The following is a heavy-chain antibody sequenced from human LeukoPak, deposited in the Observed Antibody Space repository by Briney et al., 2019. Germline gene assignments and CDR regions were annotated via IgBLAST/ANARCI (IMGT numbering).Heavy chain of an antibody. V-gene: IGHV5-51*01. CDR3: ARLMRYCSSTSCYVGYMAV. D-gene: IGHD2-2*01. J-gene: IGHJ6*03. Sequence: GESLKISCKGSGYSFTRYWIGWVRQMPGKGLEWRGIIYPGDSDTRYSPSFQGPVTISADKSISTAYLQWSSLKASDTAMYYCARLMRYCSSTSCYVGYMAVWGKGTTVTISS. CDR1: GYSFTRYW. CDR2: IYPGDSDT.